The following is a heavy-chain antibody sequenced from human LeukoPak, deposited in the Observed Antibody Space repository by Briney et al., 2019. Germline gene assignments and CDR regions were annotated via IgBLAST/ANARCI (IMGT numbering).Heavy chain of an antibody. CDR1: GFTFSSYD. Sequence: PGGSLRLSCAASGFTFSSYDMHWVRQATGKGLEWVSAIGTAGDTYYPGSVKGRFTISRENAKNSLYLQMNSLRAGGTAVYYCARMYGSGRTTALYGMDVWGQGTTVTVSS. J-gene: IGHJ6*02. D-gene: IGHD3-10*01. CDR3: ARMYGSGRTTALYGMDV. CDR2: IGTAGDT. V-gene: IGHV3-13*01.